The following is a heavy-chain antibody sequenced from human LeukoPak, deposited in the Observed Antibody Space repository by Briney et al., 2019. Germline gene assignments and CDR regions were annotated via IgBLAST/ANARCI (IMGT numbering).Heavy chain of an antibody. V-gene: IGHV3-74*01. CDR3: ARGLSGAAAGFDY. D-gene: IGHD6-13*01. CDR1: GFTFSSNW. J-gene: IGHJ4*02. Sequence: GGSLRLSCAASGFTFSSNWMHWVRQAPGKGLVWVSRINSDGSSTNYADSVKGRFTTSRDNAKNTLYLQMNSLRAEDTAVYYCARGLSGAAAGFDYWGQGTLVTVSS. CDR2: INSDGSST.